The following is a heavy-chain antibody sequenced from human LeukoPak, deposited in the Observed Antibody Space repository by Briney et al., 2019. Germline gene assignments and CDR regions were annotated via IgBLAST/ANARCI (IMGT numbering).Heavy chain of an antibody. CDR2: ISSSGSTI. CDR1: GFTFSDYY. V-gene: IGHV3-11*04. Sequence: GGSLRLSRAASGFTFSDYYMSGIRQAPGKGLEWVSYISSSGSTIYYADSVKGRFTISRDNAKNSLYLQMTSLRAEDTAVYYCARDPYGSGYSTHPFDYWGQGTLVTVSS. D-gene: IGHD3-22*01. CDR3: ARDPYGSGYSTHPFDY. J-gene: IGHJ4*02.